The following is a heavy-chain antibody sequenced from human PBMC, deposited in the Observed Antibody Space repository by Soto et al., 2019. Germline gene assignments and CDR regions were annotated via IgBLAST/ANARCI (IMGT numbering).Heavy chain of an antibody. Sequence: QVQLVESGGGVVQPGTSLRLSCAASGFTFSSYGMHWVRQAPGKGLEWVAVIYYDGSVQYYADSVRGRFTISRDNSRNTLYLQMNSLRTGDTAVYYCVRAGVGAPGTNWHLGHWGGGTLVTVSS. CDR1: GFTFSSYG. CDR3: VRAGVGAPGTNWHLGH. D-gene: IGHD2-8*01. CDR2: IYYDGSVQ. V-gene: IGHV3-33*01. J-gene: IGHJ2*01.